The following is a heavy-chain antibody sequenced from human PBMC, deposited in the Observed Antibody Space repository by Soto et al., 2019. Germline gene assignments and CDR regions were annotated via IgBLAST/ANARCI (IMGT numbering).Heavy chain of an antibody. D-gene: IGHD6-13*01. CDR1: GGTFSSYT. CDR3: ARETEQEPVDY. CDR2: IIPILGIA. J-gene: IGHJ4*02. V-gene: IGHV1-69*08. Sequence: QVQLVQSGAEVKKPGSSVKVSCKASGGTFSSYTISWVRQAPGQGLEWMGRIIPILGIANYAQKFQGRVTXTXXKSTSTAHMELSSLRSEDTAVYYCARETEQEPVDYWGQGTLVTVSS.